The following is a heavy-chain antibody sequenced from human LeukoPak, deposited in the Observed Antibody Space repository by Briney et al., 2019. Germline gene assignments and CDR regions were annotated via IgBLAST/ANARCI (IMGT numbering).Heavy chain of an antibody. CDR3: ARHGSGSYQAY. Sequence: SEPLSLTCAVSGGSISSSDWWSWVRQPPGKGLEWIGEIYHSGSTNYIPSLKSRVTISIDKSKNQFSLKLSSVTAADTAVYYCARHGSGSYQAYWGQGTLVTVSS. CDR1: GGSISSSDW. V-gene: IGHV4-4*02. D-gene: IGHD3-10*01. CDR2: IYHSGST. J-gene: IGHJ4*02.